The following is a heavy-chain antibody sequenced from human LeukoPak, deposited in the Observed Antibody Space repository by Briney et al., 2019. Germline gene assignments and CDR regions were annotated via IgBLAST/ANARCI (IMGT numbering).Heavy chain of an antibody. D-gene: IGHD6-6*01. J-gene: IGHJ4*02. Sequence: SVTLSLTCSVSGGSLSNYYWSWIRQPPGKGLEWIGYVYYTGSTNYNPSLKSRVTMFEDKSKNQFSLRLYSVTVADTAVYYCARHFAYSSSSYFDYWGQGSLVTVSS. V-gene: IGHV4-59*08. CDR1: GGSLSNYY. CDR2: VYYTGST. CDR3: ARHFAYSSSSYFDY.